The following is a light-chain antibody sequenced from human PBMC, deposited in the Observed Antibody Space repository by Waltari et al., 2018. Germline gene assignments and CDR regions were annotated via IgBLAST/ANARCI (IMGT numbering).Light chain of an antibody. CDR2: KDD. V-gene: IGLV3-25*03. J-gene: IGLJ2*01. CDR3: QSGDIDYPVV. Sequence: CCQQKAGQAPLLFISKDDQRRSGITGRFSGSSSGTTVTLTISRVQAEDEAVYYYQSGDIDYPVVFGGGTHLTVL.